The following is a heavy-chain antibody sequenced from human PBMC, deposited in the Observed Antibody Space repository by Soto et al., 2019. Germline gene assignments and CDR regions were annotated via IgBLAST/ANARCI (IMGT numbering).Heavy chain of an antibody. CDR1: GGSISSYL. CDR2: VYTTANT. D-gene: IGHD1-1*01. J-gene: IGHJ4*02. CDR3: ARKFGDNYNYEAY. Sequence: SEILFVTCSVSGGSISSYLWSWIRWPAGKGLEWIGRVYTTANTNYNPSLKTRLTVSIHTSKNQFFLRLNSVTAADSAVYYCARKFGDNYNYEAYWGQGTAVT. V-gene: IGHV4-4*07.